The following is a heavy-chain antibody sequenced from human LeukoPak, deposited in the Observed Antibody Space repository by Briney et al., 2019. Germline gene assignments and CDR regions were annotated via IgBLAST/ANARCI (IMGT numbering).Heavy chain of an antibody. CDR3: TRGKPETVFDY. V-gene: IGHV4-34*01. D-gene: IGHD2-21*02. CDR1: GGSFSGYC. Sequence: NPSETLSLTCTVSGGSFSGYCWSWIRQPPGKGLEWIGEINHSGSTNYNPSLKTRVTISVDTSKNQFSLKLTSVTAADTAVYYCTRGKPETVFDYGGQGSLVTVS. CDR2: INHSGST. J-gene: IGHJ4*02.